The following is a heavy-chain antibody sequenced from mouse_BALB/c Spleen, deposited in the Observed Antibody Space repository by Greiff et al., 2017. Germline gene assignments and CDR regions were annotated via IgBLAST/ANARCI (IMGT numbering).Heavy chain of an antibody. J-gene: IGHJ4*01. CDR2: ISDGGSYT. CDR3: AREDYGYAMDY. V-gene: IGHV5-4*02. CDR1: GFTFSDYY. D-gene: IGHD1-1*01. Sequence: DVKLVESGGGLVKPGGSLKLSCAASGFTFSDYYMYWVRQTPEKRLEWVATISDGGSYTYYPDSVKGRFTISRDNAKNNLYLQMSSLKSEDTAMYYCAREDYGYAMDYWGQGTSVTVSS.